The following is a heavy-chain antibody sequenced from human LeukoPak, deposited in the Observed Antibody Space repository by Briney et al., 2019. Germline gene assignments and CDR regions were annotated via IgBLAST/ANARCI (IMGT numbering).Heavy chain of an antibody. Sequence: GASLRLSCTGSGFIFNSYGINWVRQAPGKGLEWGAYISSSTSNIFYADSVKGRFTISRDHAKDSVLLQMNSLRVEDTALYFCARDGVMAETPFYFESWGQGALVTVSS. CDR2: ISSSTSNI. CDR1: GFIFNSYG. V-gene: IGHV3-48*01. D-gene: IGHD2-21*01. J-gene: IGHJ4*02. CDR3: ARDGVMAETPFYFES.